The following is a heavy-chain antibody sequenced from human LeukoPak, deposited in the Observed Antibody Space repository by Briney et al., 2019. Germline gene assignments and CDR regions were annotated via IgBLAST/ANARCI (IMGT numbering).Heavy chain of an antibody. CDR2: INHSGST. Sequence: SETLSLTCAVYGGSFSGYYWSWIRQPPGKGLEWIGEINHSGSTNYNPSLKSRVTISVDTSKNQFSLKLSSVTAADTAVYYCARGTQLWSPAIDYWGQGNLVTVSS. CDR1: GGSFSGYY. D-gene: IGHD5-18*01. V-gene: IGHV4-34*01. CDR3: ARGTQLWSPAIDY. J-gene: IGHJ4*02.